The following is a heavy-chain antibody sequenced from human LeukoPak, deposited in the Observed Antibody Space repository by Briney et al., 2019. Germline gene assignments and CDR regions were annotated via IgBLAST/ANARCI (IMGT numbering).Heavy chain of an antibody. CDR1: GYTFTGYY. Sequence: ASVKVSCKASGYTFTGYYMHWVRQAPGQGLEWMGWINPNSGGTNYAQKFQGRVTMTRDTSISTAYMELSRLRSDDTAVYYCARDRPANYYGSGSCYMHVWGKGTTVTVSS. CDR2: INPNSGGT. J-gene: IGHJ6*03. D-gene: IGHD3-10*01. CDR3: ARDRPANYYGSGSCYMHV. V-gene: IGHV1-2*02.